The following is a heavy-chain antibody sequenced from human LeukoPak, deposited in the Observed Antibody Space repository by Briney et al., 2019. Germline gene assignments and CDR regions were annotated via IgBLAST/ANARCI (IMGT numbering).Heavy chain of an antibody. J-gene: IGHJ4*02. CDR3: ARVRSRWLVTAIDY. D-gene: IGHD2-21*02. CDR2: INHSGST. Sequence: SETLSLTCAVYGGSFSGYYWSWIRQPPGKGLEWIGEINHSGSTNYNPSLKGRVTISVDTSKNQFSLKLSSVTAADTAVYYCARVRSRWLVTAIDYWGQGTLVTVSS. CDR1: GGSFSGYY. V-gene: IGHV4-34*01.